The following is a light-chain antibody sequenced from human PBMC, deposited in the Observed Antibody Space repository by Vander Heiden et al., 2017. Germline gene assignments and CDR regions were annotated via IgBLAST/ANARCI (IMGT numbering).Light chain of an antibody. CDR2: DAS. V-gene: IGKV3-11*01. CDR1: QNVLNE. J-gene: IGKJ1*01. CDR3: QRRRYWPRT. Sequence: DTVLTQSPATLSLSPGERATLPCRASQNVLNELAWHQQKPGQPPRLLIYDASNRATGIPTKFSGSGSGTDFTLTISSLKPEDFAVYYCQRRRYWPRTCGQGTKVEIK.